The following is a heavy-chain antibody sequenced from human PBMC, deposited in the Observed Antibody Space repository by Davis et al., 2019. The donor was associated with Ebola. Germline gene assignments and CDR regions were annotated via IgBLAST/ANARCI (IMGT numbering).Heavy chain of an antibody. D-gene: IGHD6-6*01. CDR1: GVSITTHF. CDR2: IYHGGGA. CDR3: ARGPPSIAARLFDY. J-gene: IGHJ4*02. V-gene: IGHV4-59*11. Sequence: PSETLSLSCTVSGVSITTHFWSWIRQPPGKGLEWIGFIYHGGGANSNPSLKSRVTFSIDTSKSQVSLKLTSVTAADTAVYYCARGPPSIAARLFDYWGQGTLVTVSS.